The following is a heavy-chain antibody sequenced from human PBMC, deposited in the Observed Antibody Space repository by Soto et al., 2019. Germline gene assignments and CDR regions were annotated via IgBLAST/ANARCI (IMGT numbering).Heavy chain of an antibody. CDR3: ARACGGGSDWYPIYYYYGMDV. CDR2: IYYSGST. V-gene: IGHV4-59*01. CDR1: GGSISSYY. Sequence: QVQLQESGPGLVKPSETLSLTCTVSGGSISSYYWSWIRQPPGKGLEWIGYIYYSGSTNYNPSLMSRVTISVDTSKNQFSLKLSSVTAADTAVYYCARACGGGSDWYPIYYYYGMDVWGQGTTVTVSS. D-gene: IGHD6-19*01. J-gene: IGHJ6*02.